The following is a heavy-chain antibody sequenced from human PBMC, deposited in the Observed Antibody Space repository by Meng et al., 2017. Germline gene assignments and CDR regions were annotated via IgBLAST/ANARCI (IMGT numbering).Heavy chain of an antibody. CDR1: GDSVSSNSAA. J-gene: IGHJ4*02. Sequence: QLQQSGPGLVKPSQTLSLICAISGDSVSSNSAAWNWIRQSPSRGLEWLGRAYYRSKWYHDYAESVKSRISIDPDTSKNQFSLQLRSVTPEDSAVYYCARGSYSFDSWGQRTLVTVPS. V-gene: IGHV6-1*01. D-gene: IGHD1-26*01. CDR3: ARGSYSFDS. CDR2: AYYRSKWYH.